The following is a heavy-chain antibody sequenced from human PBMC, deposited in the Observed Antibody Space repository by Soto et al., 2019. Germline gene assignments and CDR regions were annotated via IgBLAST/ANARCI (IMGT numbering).Heavy chain of an antibody. CDR1: GFTFNSYT. Sequence: GGSLRLSCAASGFTFNSYTMSWVRQAPGKGLEWVSTISGSGGSTYYADSVKGRFTISRDNSKNTLYLQMNTLRAEDTALYYCAKGSRFLEWPYYYGMDVWGQGTTVTVSS. J-gene: IGHJ6*02. CDR3: AKGSRFLEWPYYYGMDV. D-gene: IGHD3-3*01. V-gene: IGHV3-23*01. CDR2: ISGSGGST.